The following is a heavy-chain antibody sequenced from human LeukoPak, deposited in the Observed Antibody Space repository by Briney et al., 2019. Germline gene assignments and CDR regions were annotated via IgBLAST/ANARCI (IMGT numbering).Heavy chain of an antibody. CDR1: GGSISSSSYY. J-gene: IGHJ4*02. V-gene: IGHV4-61*02. CDR2: IYTSGST. CDR3: ARNLDYGGIDY. D-gene: IGHD4-23*01. Sequence: SETLSLTCTVSGGSISSSSYYWSWIRQPAGKGLEWIGRIYTSGSTNYNPSLKSRVTISVDTSKNQFSLKLSSVTAADTAVYYCARNLDYGGIDYWGQGTLVTVSS.